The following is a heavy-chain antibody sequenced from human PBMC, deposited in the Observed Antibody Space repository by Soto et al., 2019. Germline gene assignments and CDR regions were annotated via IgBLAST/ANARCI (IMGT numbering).Heavy chain of an antibody. CDR2: FFYSGCT. CDR3: ARGLYYRSGYFAY. V-gene: IGHV4-59*11. J-gene: IGHJ4*02. CDR1: GASITSHH. D-gene: IGHD3-22*01. Sequence: QVQLQESGPGLVKPSETLSLTCTVSGASITSHHWSWIRQPPGKGLEWIGYFFYSGCTNYNPSLKSRVTISVDPSKNQFSLSLNAVTAADTAVYYCARGLYYRSGYFAYWGQGSLVTVSS.